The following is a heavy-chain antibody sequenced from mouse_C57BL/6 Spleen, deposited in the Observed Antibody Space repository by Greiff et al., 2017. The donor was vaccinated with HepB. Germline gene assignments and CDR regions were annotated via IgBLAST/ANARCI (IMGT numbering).Heavy chain of an antibody. Sequence: EVQLQESGPGLVKPSQSLSLTCSVTGYSITSGYYWNWIRQFPGNKLEWMGYISYDGSNNYNPSLKNRISITRDTSKNQFFLKLNSVTTEDTATYYCASHDYYGSSYYAMDYWGQGTSVTVSS. D-gene: IGHD1-1*01. CDR2: ISYDGSN. V-gene: IGHV3-6*01. J-gene: IGHJ4*01. CDR1: GYSITSGYY. CDR3: ASHDYYGSSYYAMDY.